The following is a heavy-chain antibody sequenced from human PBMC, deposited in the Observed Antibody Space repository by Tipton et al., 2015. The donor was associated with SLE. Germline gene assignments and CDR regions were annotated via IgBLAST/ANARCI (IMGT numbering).Heavy chain of an antibody. Sequence: QSGPEVKKPGASVKVSCKASGYTFTSYDINWVRQATGQGLEWMGWMNPNSGGTNYAQKFQGRVTMTRDTSISTAYMELSRLRSDDTAVYYCARERVVPAAMYYYYYMDVWGKGTTVTVSS. CDR2: MNPNSGGT. J-gene: IGHJ6*03. D-gene: IGHD2-2*01. V-gene: IGHV1-2*02. CDR3: ARERVVPAAMYYYYYMDV. CDR1: GYTFTSYD.